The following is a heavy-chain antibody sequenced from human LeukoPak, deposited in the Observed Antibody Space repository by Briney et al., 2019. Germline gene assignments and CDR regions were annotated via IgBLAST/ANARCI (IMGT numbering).Heavy chain of an antibody. CDR3: TSVTARYWYFDL. Sequence: GASVKVSCKVSGYTLTELSMHWVRQAPGKGLEWMGGFDPEDGETIYAQKFQGRVTMTEDTSTDTAYMELSSLRSEDTAVYYCTSVTARYWYFDLWGRGTLVTVSS. CDR1: GYTLTELS. V-gene: IGHV1-24*01. D-gene: IGHD2-21*02. J-gene: IGHJ2*01. CDR2: FDPEDGET.